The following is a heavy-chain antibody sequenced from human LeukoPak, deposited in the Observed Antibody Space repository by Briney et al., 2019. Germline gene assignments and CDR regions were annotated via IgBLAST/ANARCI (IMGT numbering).Heavy chain of an antibody. CDR2: IYYSGST. V-gene: IGHV4-39*01. Sequence: SETLSLTCTVSGGSISSSSYYWGWIRQPPGKGLEWIGSIYYSGSTYYNPSLKSRVTISVDTSKNQSSLKLSSVTAADTAVYYCARQHASITMVRGVIRVWGQGTTVTVSS. D-gene: IGHD3-10*01. J-gene: IGHJ6*02. CDR3: ARQHASITMVRGVIRV. CDR1: GGSISSSSYY.